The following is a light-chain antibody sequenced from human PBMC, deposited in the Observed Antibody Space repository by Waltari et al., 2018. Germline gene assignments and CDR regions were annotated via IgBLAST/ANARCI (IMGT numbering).Light chain of an antibody. CDR2: DAS. Sequence: EIVLTQSPATLSLSQGEGATLSCRASQTISTYLAWYQQKAGQAPRLLIYDASKRATGIPARFIGSGSVTDFTLTISSLEPEDFALYYCQQRTNWPRTFGQGTKLEIK. V-gene: IGKV3-11*01. CDR3: QQRTNWPRT. CDR1: QTISTY. J-gene: IGKJ2*02.